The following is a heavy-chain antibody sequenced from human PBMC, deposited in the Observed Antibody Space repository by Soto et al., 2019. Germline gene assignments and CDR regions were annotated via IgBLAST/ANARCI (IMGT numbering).Heavy chain of an antibody. D-gene: IGHD1-7*01. CDR3: ASLRELHLLDY. Sequence: PGGSLRLSCAASGFTFSSYAMHWVRQAPGKGLEWVAVISYDGSNKYYADSVKGRFTISRDNSKNTLYLQMNSLRAEDTAVYYCASLRELHLLDYWGQGTLVTVSS. CDR2: ISYDGSNK. J-gene: IGHJ4*02. V-gene: IGHV3-30-3*01. CDR1: GFTFSSYA.